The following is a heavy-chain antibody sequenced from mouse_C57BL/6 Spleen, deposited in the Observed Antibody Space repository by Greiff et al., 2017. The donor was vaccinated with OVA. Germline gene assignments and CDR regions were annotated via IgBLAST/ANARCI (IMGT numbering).Heavy chain of an antibody. D-gene: IGHD1-1*01. CDR3: ARPYYYGSSYDFDY. J-gene: IGHJ2*01. V-gene: IGHV1-69*01. CDR2: LDPSDSYT. CDR1: GYTFTSYW. Sequence: QVQLQQPGAELVMPGASVKLSCKASGYTFTSYWMHWVKQRPGQGLEWIGELDPSDSYTNYNQKFKGKSTLTVDNSSSTAYMQLSSLTSEDSAVYYCARPYYYGSSYDFDYWGKGTTLTVSS.